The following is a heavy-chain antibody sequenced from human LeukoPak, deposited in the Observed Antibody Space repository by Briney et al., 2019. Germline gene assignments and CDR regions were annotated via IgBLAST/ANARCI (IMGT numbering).Heavy chain of an antibody. CDR3: ARDMGGCFDY. CDR1: GFTISSNY. CDR2: ISDGGST. D-gene: IGHD3-16*01. Sequence: PGGSLRLSCAASGFTISSNYMNWVRQAPGKGLDWVSVISDGGSTYYADSVGGRFTISRDNARNSLYLQMDSLRAEDTAVYYCARDMGGCFDYWGQGTLVTVSS. J-gene: IGHJ4*02. V-gene: IGHV3-53*01.